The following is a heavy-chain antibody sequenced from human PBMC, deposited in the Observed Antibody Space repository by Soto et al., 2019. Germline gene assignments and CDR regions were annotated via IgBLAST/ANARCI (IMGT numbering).Heavy chain of an antibody. J-gene: IGHJ5*02. CDR3: ARGRLVRGIKRLDWFDP. CDR1: GSTFTGHY. Sequence: GASVKVSCKASGSTFTGHYMHWVRQAPGQGLEWMGWINPNSGGTNYAQKFQGRVTLTRDTSISTAYMELTRLRYDDTAVYYCARGRLVRGIKRLDWFDPWGQGTLVTVSS. CDR2: INPNSGGT. D-gene: IGHD3-10*01. V-gene: IGHV1-2*02.